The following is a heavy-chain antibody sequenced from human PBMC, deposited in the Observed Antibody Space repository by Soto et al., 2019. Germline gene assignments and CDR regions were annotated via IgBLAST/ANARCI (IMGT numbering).Heavy chain of an antibody. D-gene: IGHD2-15*01. CDR3: AKAAIWGGGRYYYYYMDV. Sequence: EVQLLESGGGLVQPGGSLRLSCAASGFIFSGYGMTWVRQAPGKGLEWVSIINAGGSTTHYADSVKGLFTISRDDSKNTLYLQMNSLRGDDTAVYYCAKAAIWGGGRYYYYYMDVWGKGTTVTVSS. CDR1: GFIFSGYG. J-gene: IGHJ6*03. V-gene: IGHV3-23*03. CDR2: INAGGSTT.